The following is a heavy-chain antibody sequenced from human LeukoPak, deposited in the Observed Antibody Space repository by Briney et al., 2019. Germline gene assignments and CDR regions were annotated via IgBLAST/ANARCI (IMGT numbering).Heavy chain of an antibody. D-gene: IGHD6-13*01. Sequence: GESLKISCKGSGYSFTSYWIAWVRQMPGKGLEWMGIIYPGDSDTRYSPSFQGQVTISADKSISTAYLQWSSLKASDTAMYYCARLTIAAAGANWFDPWGQGTLVTVSS. CDR3: ARLTIAAAGANWFDP. J-gene: IGHJ5*02. V-gene: IGHV5-51*01. CDR1: GYSFTSYW. CDR2: IYPGDSDT.